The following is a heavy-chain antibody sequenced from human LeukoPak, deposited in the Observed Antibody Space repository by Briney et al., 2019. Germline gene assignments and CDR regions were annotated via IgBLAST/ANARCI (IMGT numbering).Heavy chain of an antibody. CDR1: SGSISSHY. J-gene: IGHJ4*02. Sequence: SETLSLTCTVSSGSISSHYWSWIRQPPGKGLEWIGYIYYSGSTNYNPSLKSRVTISVDTSKNQFSLKLSSVTAADTAVYYCAREPGYSGTFDYWGQGTLVTVSS. CDR2: IYYSGST. V-gene: IGHV4-59*11. D-gene: IGHD5-12*01. CDR3: AREPGYSGTFDY.